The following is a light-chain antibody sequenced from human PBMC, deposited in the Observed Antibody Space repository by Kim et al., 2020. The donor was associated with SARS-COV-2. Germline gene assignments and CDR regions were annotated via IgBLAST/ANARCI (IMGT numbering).Light chain of an antibody. CDR2: SNN. CDR3: AAWDDSLNDVV. J-gene: IGLJ2*01. Sequence: QRVTISCSGRSSNIGSNTVNWYQQLPGTAPKLLIYSNNQRPSGVPDRFSGSKSGTSASLAISELQSEDEADYYCAAWDDSLNDVVFGGGTKLTVL. CDR1: SSNIGSNT. V-gene: IGLV1-44*01.